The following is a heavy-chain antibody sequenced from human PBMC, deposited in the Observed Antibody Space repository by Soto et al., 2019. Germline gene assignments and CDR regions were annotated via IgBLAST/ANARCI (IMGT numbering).Heavy chain of an antibody. D-gene: IGHD4-4*01. Sequence: QVQLVQSGAEVKKPGSSVKVSCKASGGTFSSYAISWVRQAPGQGLGWMGGIIPIFGTANYAQKFQGRVTITADESTSTAYMELSSLRSEDTAVYYCASALSHYRQGSYGMDVWGQGTTVTVSS. CDR1: GGTFSSYA. J-gene: IGHJ6*02. CDR2: IIPIFGTA. V-gene: IGHV1-69*01. CDR3: ASALSHYRQGSYGMDV.